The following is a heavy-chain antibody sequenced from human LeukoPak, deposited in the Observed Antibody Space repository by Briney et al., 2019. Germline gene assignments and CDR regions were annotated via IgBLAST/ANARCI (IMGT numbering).Heavy chain of an antibody. CDR2: ISYDGSNK. D-gene: IGHD1-26*01. V-gene: IGHV3-30-3*01. J-gene: IGHJ5*02. CDR1: GFTFSSYA. CDR3: ARGGRGVGATFNWFDP. Sequence: GGSLRLSCAASGFTFSSYAMHWVRQAPGKGLEWVAVISYDGSNKYYADSVKGRFTISRDNSKNTLYLQMNSLRAEDTAVYYCARGGRGVGATFNWFDPWGQGTLVTVSS.